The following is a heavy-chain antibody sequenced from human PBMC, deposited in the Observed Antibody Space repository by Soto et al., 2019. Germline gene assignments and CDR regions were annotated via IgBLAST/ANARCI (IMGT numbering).Heavy chain of an antibody. Sequence: QITLKESGPTLVKSTQNLTLTCTFSGFSLTTGGVGVAWIRQPPRKALEWLAVIYWDDDKRYSPSLKSRLTIPKDTSKNQVVLTMTNMDPFDTATYYCAHRLGIRNDYWGQGALVIVSS. CDR2: IYWDDDK. CDR3: AHRLGIRNDY. V-gene: IGHV2-5*02. D-gene: IGHD1-26*01. J-gene: IGHJ4*02. CDR1: GFSLTTGGVG.